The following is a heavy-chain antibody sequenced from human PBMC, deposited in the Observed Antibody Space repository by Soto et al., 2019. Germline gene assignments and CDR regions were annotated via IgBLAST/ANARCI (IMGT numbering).Heavy chain of an antibody. V-gene: IGHV2-70*11. D-gene: IGHD2-15*01. CDR1: GFSLSTSGMC. CDR2: IDWDDDK. J-gene: IGHJ6*03. Sequence: GSGPTLVNPTQTLTLTCTFSGFSLSTSGMCVSWIRQPPGKALEWLARIDWDDDKYYSTSLKTRLTISKDTSKNQVVLTMTNMDPVDTATYYCARTLLQEYYYYMDVWGKGTTVTVSS. CDR3: ARTLLQEYYYYMDV.